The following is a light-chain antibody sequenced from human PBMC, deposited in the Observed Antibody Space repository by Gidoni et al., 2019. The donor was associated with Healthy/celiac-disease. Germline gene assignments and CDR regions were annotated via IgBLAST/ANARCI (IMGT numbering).Light chain of an antibody. J-gene: IGKJ1*01. CDR1: QSVSSRY. CDR3: QYYGSPRT. Sequence: IVLTQSPGTVSLSQGERATLSCRDSQSVSSRYLAWYQQKPGQAPRLLIYGSSSRATVIEDGCSGSWCRTDFTLTISRLEPEDVAVYCCQYYGSPRTFGQGTKVEIK. V-gene: IGKV3-20*01. CDR2: GSS.